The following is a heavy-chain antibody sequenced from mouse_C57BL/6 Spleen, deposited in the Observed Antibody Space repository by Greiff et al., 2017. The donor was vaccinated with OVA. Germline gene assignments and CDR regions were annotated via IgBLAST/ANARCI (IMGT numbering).Heavy chain of an antibody. J-gene: IGHJ1*03. CDR1: GYTFTSYW. Sequence: VQLQQPGAELVRPGSSVKLSCKASGYTFTSYWMHWVKQRPIQGLEWIGNIDPSDSETHYNQKFKDKATLTVDKSSSTAYMQLSSLTSEDSAVYYCARSLLLRSYWYFDVWGTGTTVTVSS. CDR3: ARSLLLRSYWYFDV. CDR2: IDPSDSET. V-gene: IGHV1-52*01. D-gene: IGHD1-1*01.